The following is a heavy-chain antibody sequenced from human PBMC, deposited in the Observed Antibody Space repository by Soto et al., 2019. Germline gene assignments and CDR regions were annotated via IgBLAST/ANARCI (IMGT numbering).Heavy chain of an antibody. CDR1: GFSLSTSGMC. CDR2: IDWDDDK. Sequence: ESGPTLVNPTQTLTLTCTFSGFSLSTSGMCVSRLRQPPGKALEWLALIDWDDDKYYSTSLKTRLTISKDTSKNQAVLTVTNMDPVDTATYFCARLSYRSLNFDYWGQGTLVTVSS. D-gene: IGHD3-16*02. J-gene: IGHJ4*02. CDR3: ARLSYRSLNFDY. V-gene: IGHV2-70*01.